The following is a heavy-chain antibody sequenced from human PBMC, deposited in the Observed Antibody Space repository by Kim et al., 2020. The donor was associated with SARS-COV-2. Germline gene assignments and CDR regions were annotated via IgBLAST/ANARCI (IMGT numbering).Heavy chain of an antibody. V-gene: IGHV3-23*01. Sequence: GGSLRLSCAASGFTFSSYAMSWVRQAPGKGLEWLSSISGNGGSTYYADSVKGRFTISRDNSKNTLFLQMNNLRAEDTAVYYCAKGAGAPFFFDYWGQGTLVTVSS. CDR1: GFTFSSYA. D-gene: IGHD6-19*01. J-gene: IGHJ4*02. CDR3: AKGAGAPFFFDY. CDR2: ISGNGGST.